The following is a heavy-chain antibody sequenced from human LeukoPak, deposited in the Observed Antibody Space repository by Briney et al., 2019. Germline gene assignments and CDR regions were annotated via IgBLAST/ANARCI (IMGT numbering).Heavy chain of an antibody. CDR2: ISGSGGST. CDR3: AKSALHCSGGSCSDY. Sequence: GGSLRLSCAASGFTFSSYAMHWVRQAPGKGLEYVSAISGSGGSTYYADSVKGRFTISRDNSKNTLYLQMNSLRAEDTAVYYCAKSALHCSGGSCSDYWGQGTLVTVSS. V-gene: IGHV3-23*01. CDR1: GFTFSSYA. D-gene: IGHD2-15*01. J-gene: IGHJ4*02.